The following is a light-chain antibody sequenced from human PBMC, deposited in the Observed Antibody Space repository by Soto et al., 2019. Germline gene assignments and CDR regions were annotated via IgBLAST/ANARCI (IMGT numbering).Light chain of an antibody. CDR2: HAS. CDR3: QHYNSFPLT. CDR1: ESVGLC. V-gene: IGKV1-5*01. J-gene: IGKJ4*01. Sequence: DIQMTQSPSTLSASAGDRVTITCRASESVGLCLAWYQQKPGKAPKALIYHASNLESGVPSRFSGSASGTDFTLIINSLQPDDFATYYCQHYNSFPLTFGGGTTVEIK.